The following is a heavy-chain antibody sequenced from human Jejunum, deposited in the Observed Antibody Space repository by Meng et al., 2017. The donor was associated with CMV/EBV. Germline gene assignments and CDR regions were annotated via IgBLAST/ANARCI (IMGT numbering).Heavy chain of an antibody. Sequence: DWVRQAPGKGLEWVGRTRNKANSYTTEYAASVKGRFTISRDESKNTLYLQMNSLKTEDTAVYYCARSPPGSASYYKKYYYYGMDVWGQGTTVTVSS. D-gene: IGHD3-10*01. CDR2: TRNKANSYTT. V-gene: IGHV3-72*01. J-gene: IGHJ6*02. CDR3: ARSPPGSASYYKKYYYYGMDV.